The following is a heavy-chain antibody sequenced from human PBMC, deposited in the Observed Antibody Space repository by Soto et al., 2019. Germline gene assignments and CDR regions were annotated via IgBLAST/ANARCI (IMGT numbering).Heavy chain of an antibody. CDR3: ASVSGSPSYNGLDV. CDR2: IKHDGSEK. Sequence: GGSLRLSCVASRLTVSKYWMTWVRQAPWKGLEWVATIKHDGSEKSNLDSVEGRFTISRDNAKNSLSLQMNSLRVEDTAVYFCASVSGSPSYNGLDVWGKGTMVTVCS. J-gene: IGHJ6*04. D-gene: IGHD3-10*01. V-gene: IGHV3-7*03. CDR1: RLTVSKYW.